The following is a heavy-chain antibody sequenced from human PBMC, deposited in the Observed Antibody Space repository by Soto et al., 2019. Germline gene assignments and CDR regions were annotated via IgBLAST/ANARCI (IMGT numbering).Heavy chain of an antibody. CDR1: RFTFTSYE. V-gene: IGHV3-48*03. J-gene: IGHJ3*02. Sequence: PGGSLRLSCAASRFTFTSYEMNWVRQAPGKGLEWVSYISSSVNTIYYADSVKGRFTISRVNAKSSLYLQMDSLRAEDTAVYYCASDQGDAFDIWGQGTMVTVSS. CDR3: ASDQGDAFDI. CDR2: ISSSVNTI.